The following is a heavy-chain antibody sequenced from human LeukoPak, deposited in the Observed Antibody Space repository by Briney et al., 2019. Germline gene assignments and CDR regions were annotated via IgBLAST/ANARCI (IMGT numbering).Heavy chain of an antibody. V-gene: IGHV1-3*01. CDR2: INAGNGNT. CDR1: GYTFTSYA. D-gene: IGHD6-13*01. J-gene: IGHJ3*02. CDR3: ASGGSHSSSWSFGAFDI. Sequence: ASVKGFCKASGYTFTSYAMHWVRQAPGQRLEWMGWINAGNGNTKYSQKFQGRVTITRDTSASTAYMELSSLRSEDTAVYYCASGGSHSSSWSFGAFDIWGQGTMVTVSS.